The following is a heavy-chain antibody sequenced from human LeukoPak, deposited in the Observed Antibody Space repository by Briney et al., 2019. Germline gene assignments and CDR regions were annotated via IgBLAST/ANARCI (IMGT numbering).Heavy chain of an antibody. CDR3: AGVDGTFSHNFYMDV. J-gene: IGHJ6*03. CDR2: ISSGGSTI. D-gene: IGHD5-24*01. V-gene: IGHV3-48*04. Sequence: GGSLRLSCKGFGMTFSNYSMNWVRQAPGKGLEWISFISSGGSTIYYAGSVKGRFTISRDNARNTLSLEMNSLRGDDTALYYCAGVDGTFSHNFYMDVWGKGSTVAVSS. CDR1: GMTFSNYS.